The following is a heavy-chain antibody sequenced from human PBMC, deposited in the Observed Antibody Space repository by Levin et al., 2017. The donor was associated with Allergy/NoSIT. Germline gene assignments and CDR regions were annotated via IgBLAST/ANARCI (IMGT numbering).Heavy chain of an antibody. D-gene: IGHD5-12*01. CDR1: GGSISSSSYY. CDR3: ARRLYSGYAAFDI. CDR2: VYYSGST. J-gene: IGHJ3*02. Sequence: SQTLSLTCSVSGGSISSSSYYWGWIRQPPGKGLEWIGSVYYSGSTYSNPSLNSRVTISVDTSKNQFSLRLSSVTAADTAVYYCARRLYSGYAAFDIWGQGTMVTVSS. V-gene: IGHV4-39*01.